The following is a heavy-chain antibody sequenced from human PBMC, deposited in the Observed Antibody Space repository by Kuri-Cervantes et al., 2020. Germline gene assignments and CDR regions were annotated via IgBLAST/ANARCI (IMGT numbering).Heavy chain of an antibody. CDR2: IYYSGST. D-gene: IGHD3-9*01. CDR1: GGSVSSGSYY. V-gene: IGHV4-61*01. J-gene: IGHJ4*02. CDR3: ARVLLYYDILTGYYKSGYFDY. Sequence: GSLRLSCTVSGGSVSSGSYYRSWIRQPPGKGLEWIGYIYYSGSTNYNPSLKSRVTISVDTSKNQFSLKLSSVTAADTAVYYCARVLLYYDILTGYYKSGYFDYWGQRTLVTVSS.